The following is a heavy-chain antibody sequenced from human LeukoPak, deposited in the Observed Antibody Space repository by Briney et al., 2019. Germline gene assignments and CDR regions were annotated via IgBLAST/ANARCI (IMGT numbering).Heavy chain of an antibody. CDR2: INHSGST. D-gene: IGHD6-19*01. CDR1: GGSFSGYY. CDR3: ARGRRSSGWYGY. Sequence: SETLSLTCAVYGGSFSGYYWSWIRQPPGKGLEWIGEINHSGSTNYNPSLKSLVTISVDTSKNQFSLKLSSVTAAATAVYYCARGRRSSGWYGYWGQGTLVTVSS. J-gene: IGHJ4*02. V-gene: IGHV4-34*01.